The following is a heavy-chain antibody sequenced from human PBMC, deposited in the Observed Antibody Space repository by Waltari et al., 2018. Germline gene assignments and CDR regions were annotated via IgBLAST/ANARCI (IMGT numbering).Heavy chain of an antibody. J-gene: IGHJ4*02. CDR1: GGTFSSYA. D-gene: IGHD6-13*01. Sequence: QVQLVQSGAEVKNPGSSVKVSCKASGGTFSSYAISWVRQAPGQGLEWMGGISPIFVTANYAQKFQGRVTITADESTSTAYMELSSLRSEDTAVYYCARGSSSWFYFDYWGQGTLVTVSS. CDR2: ISPIFVTA. CDR3: ARGSSSWFYFDY. V-gene: IGHV1-69*12.